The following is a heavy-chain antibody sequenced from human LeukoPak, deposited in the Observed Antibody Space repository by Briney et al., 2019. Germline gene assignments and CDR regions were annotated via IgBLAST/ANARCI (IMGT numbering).Heavy chain of an antibody. CDR1: GFTFSSYA. J-gene: IGHJ4*02. Sequence: GGSLRLSCAASGFTFSSYAMSWVRQAPGKGLEWVSAISGSGGSTYYADSVKGRFTISRDNSKNKLYLQMNSLRAEDTAVYYCAKTGLYYYDSSGRRDYWGQGTLVTVSS. CDR2: ISGSGGST. V-gene: IGHV3-23*01. D-gene: IGHD3-22*01. CDR3: AKTGLYYYDSSGRRDY.